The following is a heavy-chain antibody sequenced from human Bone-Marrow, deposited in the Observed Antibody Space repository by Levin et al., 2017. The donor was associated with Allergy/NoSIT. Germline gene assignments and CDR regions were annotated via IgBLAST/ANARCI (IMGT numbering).Heavy chain of an antibody. V-gene: IGHV4-31*03. CDR2: IYYSGST. CDR3: ARGPAPRFDY. Sequence: SETLSLTCTVSGGSISSGGYYWSWIRQHPGKGLEWIGYIYYSGSTYYNPSLKSRVTISVDTSKNQFSLKLSSVTAADTAVYYCARGPAPRFDYWGQGTLVTVSS. CDR1: GGSISSGGYY. J-gene: IGHJ4*02.